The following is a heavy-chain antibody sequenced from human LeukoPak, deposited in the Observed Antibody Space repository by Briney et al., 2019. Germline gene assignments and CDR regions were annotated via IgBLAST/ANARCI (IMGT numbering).Heavy chain of an antibody. V-gene: IGHV1-69*13. CDR2: IIPIFGTA. J-gene: IGHJ5*02. Sequence: SVKVSCKASGYTFTSYGISWVRQAPGQGLEWMGGIIPIFGTANYAQKFQGRVTITADESTSTAYMELSSLRSEDTAVYYCARTESSWYLDWFDPWGQGTLVTVSS. CDR3: ARTESSWYLDWFDP. D-gene: IGHD6-13*01. CDR1: GYTFTSYG.